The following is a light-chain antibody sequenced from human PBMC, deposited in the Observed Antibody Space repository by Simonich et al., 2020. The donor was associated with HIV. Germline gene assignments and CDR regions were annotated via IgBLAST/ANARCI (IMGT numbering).Light chain of an antibody. V-gene: IGKV4-1*01. CDR3: QQYYTTPYT. Sequence: DIVMTQSPDSLAVSLGEWATINCKSTQSVLYSSNNKNYLAWYQQKPGQPPKLLIYWAYTRESGVPDRVSGSGSGTDFTLTISSLQAEDVAVYYCQQYYTTPYTFGQGTKLEIK. J-gene: IGKJ2*01. CDR1: QSVLYSSNNKNY. CDR2: WAY.